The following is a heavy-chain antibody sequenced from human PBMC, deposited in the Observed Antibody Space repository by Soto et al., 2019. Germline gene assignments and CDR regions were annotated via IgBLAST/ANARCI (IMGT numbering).Heavy chain of an antibody. CDR1: GFTFSSYG. Sequence: LRLSCAASGFTFSSYGMHWVRQAPGKGLEWVAVIWYDGSNKYYADSVKGRFTISRDNSKNTLYLQMNSLRAEDTAVYYCARSTYGDPVQGHYYYGMDVWGQGTTVTVSS. V-gene: IGHV3-33*01. CDR2: IWYDGSNK. CDR3: ARSTYGDPVQGHYYYGMDV. D-gene: IGHD4-17*01. J-gene: IGHJ6*02.